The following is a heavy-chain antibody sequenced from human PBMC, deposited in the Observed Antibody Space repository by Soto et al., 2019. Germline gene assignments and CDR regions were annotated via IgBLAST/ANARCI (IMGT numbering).Heavy chain of an antibody. CDR3: AREPRGVIITMGQRGVFDY. V-gene: IGHV3-30-3*01. CDR1: GFTFSNYA. Sequence: QVQLVESGGGVVQPGRSLTLSCVASGFTFSNYAMHWVRQAPGKGLEWVAVISYDGSNKYYADSVKGRFTISRDNSKNTLYLQMNSLRAEDTAVYYCAREPRGVIITMGQRGVFDYWGQGTRVTVSS. J-gene: IGHJ4*02. D-gene: IGHD3-10*01. CDR2: ISYDGSNK.